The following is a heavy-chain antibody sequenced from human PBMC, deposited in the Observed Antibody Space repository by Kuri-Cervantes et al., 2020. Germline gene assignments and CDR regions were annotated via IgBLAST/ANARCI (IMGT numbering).Heavy chain of an antibody. CDR2: ISGSGGST. J-gene: IGHJ4*02. Sequence: ETLSLTCAASGFTFSSYAMSWVRQAPGKGLEWVSAISGSGGSTYYADSVKGRFTISRDNAKNSLYLQMNSLRAEDTAVYYCASGYDILTGYPYFDYWGQGTLVTVSS. CDR1: GFTFSSYA. V-gene: IGHV3-23*01. D-gene: IGHD3-9*01. CDR3: ASGYDILTGYPYFDY.